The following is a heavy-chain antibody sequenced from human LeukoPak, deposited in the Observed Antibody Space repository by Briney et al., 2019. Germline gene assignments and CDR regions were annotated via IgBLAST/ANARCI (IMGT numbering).Heavy chain of an antibody. CDR1: GFTFSSYW. CDR3: ARVRKNYYFDY. CDR2: IKQDGSEK. Sequence: GGSLRLSRAASGFTFSSYWMSWVRQAPGKGLEWVANIKQDGSEKYYVDSVKGRFTISRDNAKNSLYLQMNSLRAEDTAVYYCARVRKNYYFDYWGQGTLVTVSS. V-gene: IGHV3-7*01. J-gene: IGHJ4*02.